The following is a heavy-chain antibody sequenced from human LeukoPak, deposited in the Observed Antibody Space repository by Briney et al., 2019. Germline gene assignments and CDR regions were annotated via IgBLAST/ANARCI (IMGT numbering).Heavy chain of an antibody. CDR2: IRWDGCST. V-gene: IGHV3-43*01. J-gene: IGHJ3*02. Sequence: GGSLRLPCAASGFTFDDYTMHWVRQAPGKGLEWVSLIRWDGCSTYYADSVKGRFTISRDNSKNTLYLQMNSLRAEDTAVYYCAKDRFKAVAGTLDAFDIWGQGTMVTVSS. CDR3: AKDRFKAVAGTLDAFDI. CDR1: GFTFDDYT. D-gene: IGHD6-19*01.